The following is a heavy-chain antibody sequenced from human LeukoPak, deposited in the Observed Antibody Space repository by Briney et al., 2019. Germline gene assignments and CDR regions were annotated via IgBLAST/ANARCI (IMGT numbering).Heavy chain of an antibody. V-gene: IGHV4-59*12. CDR1: GGSISGYY. CDR2: VYHNGRT. CDR3: AREDIAAPL. J-gene: IGHJ4*02. Sequence: PSETLSLTCSVSGGSISGYYWSWIRQLPGERLEWIGFVYHNGRTTYNPSLESRVTISVDTSRNQVSLKLSSVTAADTAVYYCAREDIAAPLWGQGTLVTVSS. D-gene: IGHD6-13*01.